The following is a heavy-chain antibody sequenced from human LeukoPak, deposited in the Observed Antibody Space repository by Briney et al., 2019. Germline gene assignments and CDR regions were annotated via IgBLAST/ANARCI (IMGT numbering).Heavy chain of an antibody. CDR3: ELDSYDSSPSHIWFDP. Sequence: GGSLRLSCVGSGFTFSTYNTNWFRQAPGKGLEWVSYINKAGDSIYYAHSVKGRFTISRDNAKNSLYLQMSSLRVEDTAVYYCELDSYDSSPSHIWFDPWGQGTLVTVSS. V-gene: IGHV3-48*03. CDR1: GFTFSTYN. D-gene: IGHD3-22*01. CDR2: INKAGDSI. J-gene: IGHJ5*02.